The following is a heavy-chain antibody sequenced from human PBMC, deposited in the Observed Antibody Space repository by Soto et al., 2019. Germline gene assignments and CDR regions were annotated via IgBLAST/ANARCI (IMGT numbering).Heavy chain of an antibody. Sequence: SVKVSCKASGYTFTSYAMHWVRQAPGQRLEWMGWINAGNGNTKYSRKFQGRVTITRDTSASTAYMELSSLRSEDTAVYYCARSSGWYYYFDYWGQGTLVTVSS. CDR2: INAGNGNT. CDR1: GYTFTSYA. V-gene: IGHV1-3*01. D-gene: IGHD6-19*01. J-gene: IGHJ4*02. CDR3: ARSSGWYYYFDY.